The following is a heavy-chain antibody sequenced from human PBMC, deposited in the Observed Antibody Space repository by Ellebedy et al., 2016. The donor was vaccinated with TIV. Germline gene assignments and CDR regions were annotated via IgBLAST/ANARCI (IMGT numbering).Heavy chain of an antibody. D-gene: IGHD3-22*01. CDR1: GFTFSSYW. V-gene: IGHV3-7*01. CDR3: ARTNRITMIVVVTDWFDP. Sequence: GESLKISXAASGFTFSSYWTSRVRQAPGKGLEWVANIKQDGSEKYYVDSVKGRFTISRDNAKNSLYLQMSSLRAEDTAVYYCARTNRITMIVVVTDWFDPWGQGTLVTVSS. J-gene: IGHJ5*02. CDR2: IKQDGSEK.